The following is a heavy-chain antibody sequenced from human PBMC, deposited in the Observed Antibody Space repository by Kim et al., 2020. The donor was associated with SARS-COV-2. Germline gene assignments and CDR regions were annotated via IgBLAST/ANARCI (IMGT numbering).Heavy chain of an antibody. V-gene: IGHV4-39*01. CDR3: ARQQPGAAIPYYFDY. J-gene: IGHJ4*02. CDR2: IYYSGST. D-gene: IGHD2-2*02. Sequence: SETLSLTCTVSGGSISSSSYYWGWIRQPPGKGLEWIGSIYYSGSTYYNPSLKSRVTISVDTSKNQFSLKLSSVTAADTAVYYCARQQPGAAIPYYFDYWGQGTLVTVSS. CDR1: GGSISSSSYY.